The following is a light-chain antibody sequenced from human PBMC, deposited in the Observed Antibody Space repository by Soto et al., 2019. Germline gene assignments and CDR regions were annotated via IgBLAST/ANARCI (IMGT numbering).Light chain of an antibody. J-gene: IGKJ1*01. CDR3: QHYGSSRT. Sequence: EIVLTQSPGTLSLSPGERATLSCRASQSFNSIYLAWYQQKPGQAPRLLIYGASSRATGIPDRFSASGSGPDFTLTISRLDPEDFAVYFCQHYGSSRTFGQGTKVDIK. CDR1: QSFNSIY. V-gene: IGKV3-20*01. CDR2: GAS.